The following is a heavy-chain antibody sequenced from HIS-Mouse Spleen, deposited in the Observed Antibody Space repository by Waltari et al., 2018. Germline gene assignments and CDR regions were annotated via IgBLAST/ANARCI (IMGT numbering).Heavy chain of an antibody. CDR3: ARARRGTGDDY. V-gene: IGHV4-34*01. J-gene: IGHJ4*02. D-gene: IGHD7-27*01. CDR2: INHSGST. CDR1: GGSFMGYY. Sequence: QVQLQQWGAGLLKPSETLSLTCADSGGSFMGYYWIWIRQPPGKGLEWIGEINHSGSTNYNPSLKRRVTISVDTSKNQFSLKLSSVTAADTAVYYCARARRGTGDDYWGQGTLVTVSS.